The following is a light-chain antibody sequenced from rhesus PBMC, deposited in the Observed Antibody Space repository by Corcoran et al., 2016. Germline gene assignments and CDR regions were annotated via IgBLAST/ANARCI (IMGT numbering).Light chain of an antibody. CDR2: KAS. CDR1: QSISSW. CDR3: LQYSSSPRT. V-gene: IGKV1-22*01. J-gene: IGKJ1*01. Sequence: DIQMTQSPSSLSASVGDTVTITCRASQSISSWLAWYQQKPGKAPKLLIYKASSLQSGVPSRFSGRGSGTDFSLTISIVQPEDFATYYCLQYSSSPRTFGQGTKVEIK.